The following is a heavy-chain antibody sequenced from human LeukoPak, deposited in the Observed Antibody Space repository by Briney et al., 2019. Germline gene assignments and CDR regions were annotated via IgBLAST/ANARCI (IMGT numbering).Heavy chain of an antibody. V-gene: IGHV3-74*03. CDR3: ARETSGYYYKSYFDY. CDR2: INTDGSET. D-gene: IGHD3-22*01. Sequence: GGYLRLSCEASGFTFSSYWMHWVRQVPGKGLMWVSRINTDGSETTYADSVKGRFTISRDNAKNTLYLQMSSLRAEDTAVYYCARETSGYYYKSYFDYWGQGTLVTVSS. J-gene: IGHJ4*02. CDR1: GFTFSSYW.